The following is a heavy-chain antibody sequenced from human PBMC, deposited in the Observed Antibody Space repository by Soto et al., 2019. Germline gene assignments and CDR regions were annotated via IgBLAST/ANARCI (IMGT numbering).Heavy chain of an antibody. D-gene: IGHD3-22*01. J-gene: IGHJ4*02. CDR3: ARDLGWDSSFGY. CDR1: GFTFSSYG. CDR2: IWYDGSNK. Sequence: QVQLVESGGGVVQPGRSLRLSCAASGFTFSSYGMHWVRQAPGKGLEWVAVIWYDGSNKYYADSVKGRFTISRDNSKNTLYLQMNSLRAEDTAVYYCARDLGWDSSFGYWGQGTLVTVSS. V-gene: IGHV3-33*01.